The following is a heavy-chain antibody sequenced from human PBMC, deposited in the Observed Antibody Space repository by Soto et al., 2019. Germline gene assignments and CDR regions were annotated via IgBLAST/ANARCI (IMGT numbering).Heavy chain of an antibody. CDR2: IYYRGST. CDR1: GGSISSGAYY. V-gene: IGHV4-39*01. D-gene: IGHD3-10*01. Sequence: SETLSLTCTVSGGSISSGAYYWGWIRQPPGKGLEWIGSIYYRGSTYYNPSLKSRVTISVDTSKNQFSLNLSSVTAADTAVYYCARHRWGPGSYVGLIDYWGQGTLVTVSS. J-gene: IGHJ4*02. CDR3: ARHRWGPGSYVGLIDY.